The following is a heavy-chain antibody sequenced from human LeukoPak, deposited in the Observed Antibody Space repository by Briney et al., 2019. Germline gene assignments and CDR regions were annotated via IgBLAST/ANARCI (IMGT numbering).Heavy chain of an antibody. CDR2: ISYDGSNK. V-gene: IGHV3-30-3*01. Sequence: GGSLRLSCAASGFTFSSYAMHWVRQAPGKGLEWVAVISYDGSNKYYADSVKGRFTISRDNSKNTLYLQMNSLRAEDTAVYYCARDRVVVVTAIPRGNYYYYGMDVWGQGTTVTVSS. CDR1: GFTFSSYA. D-gene: IGHD2-21*02. CDR3: ARDRVVVVTAIPRGNYYYYGMDV. J-gene: IGHJ6*02.